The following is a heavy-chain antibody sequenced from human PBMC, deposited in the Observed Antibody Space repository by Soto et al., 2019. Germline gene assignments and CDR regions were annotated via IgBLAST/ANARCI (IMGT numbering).Heavy chain of an antibody. J-gene: IGHJ6*02. CDR2: IYYSGST. Sequence: PSETLSLTCAVSGGSISSSSYYWGWIRQPPGKGLEWIGSIYYSGSTCYNPSLKSRVTISVDTSKNQFSLKLSSVTAADTAVYYCASVYSSSSHYYYYGMDVWGQGTTVTVSS. CDR3: ASVYSSSSHYYYYGMDV. V-gene: IGHV4-39*01. CDR1: GGSISSSSYY. D-gene: IGHD6-6*01.